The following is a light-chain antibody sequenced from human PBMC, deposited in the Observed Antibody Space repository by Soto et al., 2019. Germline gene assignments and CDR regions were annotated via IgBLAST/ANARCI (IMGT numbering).Light chain of an antibody. V-gene: IGKV1-5*03. CDR3: QHYNSSSEA. CDR2: KAS. Sequence: DSQMTQSPSTLSGSVGGRVTITCRASQTISSWLAWYQQKPGKAPKLLIYKASTLKSGVPSRFSGSGSGTEFTLTISSLPPDDVATYYCQHYNSSSEACGQGTKVDIK. J-gene: IGKJ1*01. CDR1: QTISSW.